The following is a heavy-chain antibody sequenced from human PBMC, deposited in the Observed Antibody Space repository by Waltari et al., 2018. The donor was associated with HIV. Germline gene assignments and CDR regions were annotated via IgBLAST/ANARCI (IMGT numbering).Heavy chain of an antibody. J-gene: IGHJ6*02. CDR2: ICSSSSYI. CDR3: ARDFWGGYYYGVDV. CDR1: GFTFSSYS. D-gene: IGHD3-16*01. V-gene: IGHV3-21*01. Sequence: EVQLVESGGGLVKPGGSLRLSCAASGFTFSSYSMNWVRQAPGKGLGWVSSICSSSSYIYYADSVKGRFTLARDNAKNLLYLRMNSRRAEDTAVYYCARDFWGGYYYGVDVWGQGTTVTVSS.